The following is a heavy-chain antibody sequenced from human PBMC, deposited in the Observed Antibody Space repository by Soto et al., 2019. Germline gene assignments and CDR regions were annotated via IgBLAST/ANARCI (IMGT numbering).Heavy chain of an antibody. J-gene: IGHJ6*02. V-gene: IGHV3-48*03. CDR2: ITSSGSPI. CDR1: GFTFSSYE. D-gene: IGHD3-22*01. Sequence: GGSVRLSCAASGFTFSSYEMNWVRQAPGEGMEWLSYITSSGSPIYYADSVKGRCTISRDNAKNSLYLQMNGLRAEDTAVYYCARSGYFDSGGYPYYYYGMDVWGQGTTVTVSS. CDR3: ARSGYFDSGGYPYYYYGMDV.